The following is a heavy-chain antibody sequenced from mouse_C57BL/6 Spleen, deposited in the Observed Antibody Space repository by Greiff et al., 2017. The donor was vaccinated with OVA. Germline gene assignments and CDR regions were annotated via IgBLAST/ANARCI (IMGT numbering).Heavy chain of an antibody. CDR3: ARPYDYDAWFAY. V-gene: IGHV1-82*01. CDR2: IYPGDGDT. J-gene: IGHJ3*01. CDR1: GYAFSSSW. Sequence: VQLQESGPELVKPGASVKISCKASGYAFSSSWMNWVKQRPGTGLEWIGRIYPGDGDTNYNGKFKGKATLTADKSSSTDYMQLSSLTSEDSAVYFCARPYDYDAWFAYWGQGTLVTVSA. D-gene: IGHD2-4*01.